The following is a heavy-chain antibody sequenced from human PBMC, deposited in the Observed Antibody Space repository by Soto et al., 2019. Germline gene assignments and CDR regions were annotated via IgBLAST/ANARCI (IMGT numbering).Heavy chain of an antibody. CDR3: ARGRYGDY. D-gene: IGHD1-1*01. J-gene: IGHJ4*02. CDR1: GYTFTSYG. Sequence: QVHLVQSGAEVRKPGASVKVSCKGSGYTFTSYGIAWVRQAPGQGLEWMGWISAHNDNTNYAQKVQGRVTVTRDTSASTADRELRNLGSDDTAVYYCARGRYGDYWGQGALVTVSS. V-gene: IGHV1-18*01. CDR2: ISAHNDNT.